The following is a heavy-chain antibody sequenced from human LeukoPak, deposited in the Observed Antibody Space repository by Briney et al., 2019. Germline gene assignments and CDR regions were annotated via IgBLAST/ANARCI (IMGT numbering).Heavy chain of an antibody. CDR3: AASSGYSPYYFDY. V-gene: IGHV4-59*01. J-gene: IGHJ4*02. CDR1: GGPISSYY. D-gene: IGHD3-22*01. CDR2: IYYSGST. Sequence: SETLSLTCTVSGGPISSYYWSWIRQPPGKGLEWIGYIYYSGSTNYNPSLKSRVTISVDTSKNQFSLKLSSVTAANTAAYYCAASSGYSPYYFDYWGQGTLVTVSS.